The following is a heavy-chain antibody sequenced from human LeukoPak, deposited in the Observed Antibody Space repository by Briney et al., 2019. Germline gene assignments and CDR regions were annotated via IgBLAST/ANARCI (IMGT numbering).Heavy chain of an antibody. CDR1: GYTFTVYY. CDR3: ARGVVPAAIEGNWFDP. CDR2: INPNSVGT. Sequence: ASVKVSCKASGYTFTVYYMHWVRQAPGQGLEWMGWINPNSVGTNYAQKFQGRVTMTRDTSISTAYMELSRLRSDDTAVYYCARGVVPAAIEGNWFDPWGQGTLVTVSS. V-gene: IGHV1-2*02. J-gene: IGHJ5*02. D-gene: IGHD2-2*02.